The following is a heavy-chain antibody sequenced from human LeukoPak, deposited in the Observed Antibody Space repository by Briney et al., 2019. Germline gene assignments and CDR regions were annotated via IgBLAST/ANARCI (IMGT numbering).Heavy chain of an antibody. CDR3: ARDPYYGSGSYDY. V-gene: IGHV3-48*03. CDR1: GFTFSSYE. J-gene: IGHJ4*02. Sequence: GGSLTLSCAASGFTFSSYEMNWVRHARERGGEWVSYISSSGSTIYYADSVKGRFTISRDNAKNSLYLQMNSLRAEDTAVYYCARDPYYGSGSYDYWGQGTLVTVSS. CDR2: ISSSGSTI. D-gene: IGHD3-10*01.